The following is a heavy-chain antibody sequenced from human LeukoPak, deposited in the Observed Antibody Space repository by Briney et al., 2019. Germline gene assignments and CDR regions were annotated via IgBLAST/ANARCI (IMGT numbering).Heavy chain of an antibody. CDR1: GGSISSYY. CDR2: IYYSGST. V-gene: IGHV4-59*12. CDR3: ARGREVAARPGFDY. J-gene: IGHJ4*02. Sequence: SETLSLTCTVSGGSISSYYWSWIRQPPGKGLEWIGYIYYSGSTNYNPSLKSRVTISVDTSKNQFSLKLSSVTAADTAVYYCARGREVAARPGFDYWGQGTLVTVSS. D-gene: IGHD6-6*01.